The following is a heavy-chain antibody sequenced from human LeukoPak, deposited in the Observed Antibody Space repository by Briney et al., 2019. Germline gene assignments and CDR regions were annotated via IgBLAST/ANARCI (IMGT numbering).Heavy chain of an antibody. J-gene: IGHJ6*02. CDR1: GFTVSSNY. CDR3: ASPIAAAGTYYYYGMDV. Sequence: GGSLRLSCAASGFTVSSNYMSWVRQAPGKGLEWVSVIYSGGSTYYADSVKGRFTISRDNSKNTLYLQMNSLRAEDTAVYYCASPIAAAGTYYYYGMDVWGQGTTVTVSS. V-gene: IGHV3-53*01. CDR2: IYSGGST. D-gene: IGHD6-13*01.